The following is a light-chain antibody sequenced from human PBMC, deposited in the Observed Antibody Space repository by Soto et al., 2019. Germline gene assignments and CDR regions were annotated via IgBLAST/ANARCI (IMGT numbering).Light chain of an antibody. J-gene: IGLJ3*02. CDR1: SSDIGAYNH. CDR2: EVT. Sequence: QSAQTQPASVSGSRRQSITMSCTGTSSDIGAYNHVSWYQQYPGKAPTLMIYEVTNRPSGVSSRFSGSKSGNTASLTISGLQAEDEGDYYCSSYTTSDTWVFGGGTKVTVL. V-gene: IGLV2-14*01. CDR3: SSYTTSDTWV.